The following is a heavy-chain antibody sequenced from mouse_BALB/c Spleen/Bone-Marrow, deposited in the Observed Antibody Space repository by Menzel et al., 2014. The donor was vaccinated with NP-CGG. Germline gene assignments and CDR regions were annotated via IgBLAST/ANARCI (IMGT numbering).Heavy chain of an antibody. D-gene: IGHD1-2*01. Sequence: EVMLVESGGGLVKPGGSLKLSCAASGFTFSSYAMSWVRRTPEKRLEWVASISSGGSTYYPDSVKGRSTISRDNARNILYLQMSSLRSEDTAMYYCARVTTATGVDYWGQGTSVTVSS. CDR1: GFTFSSYA. V-gene: IGHV5-6-5*01. CDR2: ISSGGST. CDR3: ARVTTATGVDY. J-gene: IGHJ4*01.